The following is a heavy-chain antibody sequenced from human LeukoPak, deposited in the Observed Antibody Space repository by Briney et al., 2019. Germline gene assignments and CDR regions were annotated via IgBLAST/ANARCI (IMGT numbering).Heavy chain of an antibody. V-gene: IGHV4-59*01. CDR1: GGSLSSYY. CDR3: ARGPSDSSAWRPEYFQH. J-gene: IGHJ1*01. CDR2: IYYRGST. D-gene: IGHD6-19*01. Sequence: ETLSLTCTVSGGSLSSYYWSWIWQPPGRGLEWIGYIYYRGSTDYNPSLKSRVLISVDTSKNQFSLKLSSVTAADTAVYYCARGPSDSSAWRPEYFQHWGQGTLVFVSS.